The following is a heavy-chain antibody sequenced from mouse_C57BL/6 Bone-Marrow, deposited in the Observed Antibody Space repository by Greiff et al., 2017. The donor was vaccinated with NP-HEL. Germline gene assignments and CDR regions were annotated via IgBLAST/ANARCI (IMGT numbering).Heavy chain of an antibody. V-gene: IGHV1-72*01. CDR1: GYTFTSYW. J-gene: IGHJ1*03. CDR2: IDPTSGGT. CDR3: ARVTTVVAKDWYFDV. Sequence: QVQLQQPGAELVKPGASVKLSCKASGYTFTSYWMHWVKQRPGRGLEWIGRIDPTSGGTTYNEKFKSKATLTVDKPSSTAYMQLSSLTSEDSAVYYCARVTTVVAKDWYFDVWGTGTTVTVSS. D-gene: IGHD1-1*01.